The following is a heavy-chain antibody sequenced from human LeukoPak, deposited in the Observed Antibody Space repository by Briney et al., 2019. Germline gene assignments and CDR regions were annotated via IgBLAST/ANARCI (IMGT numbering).Heavy chain of an antibody. CDR2: INAGNGNT. CDR1: GYTFTSYA. J-gene: IGHJ4*02. Sequence: ASVKVSCKASGYTFTSYAMHWVRQAPGQRLEWMGWINAGNGNTKYSQKFQGRVTMTRNTSISTAYMELSSLRSEDTAVYYCARAPRKGKNSSGWHSYYFDYWGQGTLVTVSS. D-gene: IGHD6-19*01. V-gene: IGHV1-3*01. CDR3: ARAPRKGKNSSGWHSYYFDY.